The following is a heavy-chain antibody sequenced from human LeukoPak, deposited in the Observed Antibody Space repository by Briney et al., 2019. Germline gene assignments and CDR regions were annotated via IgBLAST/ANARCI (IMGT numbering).Heavy chain of an antibody. CDR1: GFTFSSYS. CDR2: ISSSSSYI. J-gene: IGHJ4*02. CDR3: AKGPGELLFGVY. Sequence: GGSLSLSCAASGFTFSSYSMHWVRQAPGKGLEWVSSISSSSSYIYYADSVKGRFTISRDNAKNTLYLQMNSLGAEDTAVYYCAKGPGELLFGVYWGQGTLVTVSS. D-gene: IGHD3-10*01. V-gene: IGHV3-21*04.